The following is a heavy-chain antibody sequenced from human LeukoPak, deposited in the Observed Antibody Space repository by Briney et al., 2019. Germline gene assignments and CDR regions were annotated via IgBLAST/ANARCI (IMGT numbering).Heavy chain of an antibody. D-gene: IGHD5-12*01. CDR3: VRHDGRGGATMGAFDS. J-gene: IGHJ5*01. CDR1: AGSFISSSHH. CDR2: VYYGRTT. V-gene: IGHV4-39*01. Sequence: SETLSLTCTVSAGSFISSSHHWGWIRQSPGKGLEWIGAVYYGRTTYYNPSLDGRVTISLDTSANHFSLQLNSVTAADTAVYYCVRHDGRGGATMGAFDSWGQGSLVTVSS.